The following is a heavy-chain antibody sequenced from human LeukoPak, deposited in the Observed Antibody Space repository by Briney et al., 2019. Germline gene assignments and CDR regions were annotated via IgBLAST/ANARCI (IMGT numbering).Heavy chain of an antibody. CDR2: TNEDGSIT. Sequence: GGSLRLSCAASGFTFSSNWMHWVRQAPGKGLVWVSRTNEDGSITNYADSVKGRSTISRDNAKNTLYLQMNSLTAEDTAVYYCIRDLGGRSGHWGQGTLVTVSS. CDR1: GFTFSSNW. J-gene: IGHJ4*02. D-gene: IGHD1-26*01. V-gene: IGHV3-74*01. CDR3: IRDLGGRSGH.